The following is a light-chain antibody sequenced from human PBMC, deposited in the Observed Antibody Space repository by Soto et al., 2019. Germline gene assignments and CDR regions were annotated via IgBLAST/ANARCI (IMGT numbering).Light chain of an antibody. CDR2: GNH. CDR1: SSNIGAGYD. J-gene: IGLJ3*02. CDR3: QSYDTSLSAVV. V-gene: IGLV1-40*01. Sequence: QAVVTQPPSVSGAPGQRVTISCTGSSSNIGAGYDVHWYQQLPGTAPKLLIYGNHNRPSGVPDRFSGSKSGTSASLAITGLQAEDEADYYCQSYDTSLSAVVFGGGTKLTVL.